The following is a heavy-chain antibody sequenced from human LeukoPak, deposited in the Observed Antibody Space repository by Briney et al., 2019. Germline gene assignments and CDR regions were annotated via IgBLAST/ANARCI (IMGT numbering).Heavy chain of an antibody. Sequence: ASVKVSCKASGYTFTSYGISWVRQAPRQGLEWMGWISAYNGNTNYAQKLQGRVTMTTDTSTSTAYMELRSLRSDDTAVYYCATKLPGIAAAATPLDNWFDPWGQGTLVTVSS. J-gene: IGHJ5*02. D-gene: IGHD6-13*01. CDR2: ISAYNGNT. V-gene: IGHV1-18*01. CDR3: ATKLPGIAAAATPLDNWFDP. CDR1: GYTFTSYG.